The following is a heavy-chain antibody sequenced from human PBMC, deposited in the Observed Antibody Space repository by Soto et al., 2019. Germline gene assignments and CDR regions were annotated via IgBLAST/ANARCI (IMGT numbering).Heavy chain of an antibody. CDR2: MSYDGSDT. D-gene: IGHD1-20*01. CDR1: GFIFSNNG. V-gene: IGHV3-30*02. J-gene: IGHJ4*02. CDR3: AKIRGVTGTTQNFDY. Sequence: PGGSLRLSCVGSGFIFSNNGMHWVRQTPGKGLEWVAFMSYDGSDTFYADSVKGRFTISRDNSKNTLYLQMNSLRAEDTAVYYCAKIRGVTGTTQNFDYWGQGTLVTVSS.